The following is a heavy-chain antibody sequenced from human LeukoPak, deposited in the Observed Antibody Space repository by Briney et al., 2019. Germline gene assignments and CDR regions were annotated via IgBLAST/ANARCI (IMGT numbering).Heavy chain of an antibody. V-gene: IGHV1-8*01. CDR2: MNHNSGNT. CDR3: ARTGGSSWPYYYYGMDV. CDR1: GYTFTSYD. D-gene: IGHD6-13*01. Sequence: ASVKVSCKASGYTFTSYDINWVRQATGQGLERMGWMNHNSGNTGYAQKFQGRVTITRHTSISTAYMELSSLRSEDTAVYYCARTGGSSWPYYYYGMDVWGQGTTVTVSS. J-gene: IGHJ6*02.